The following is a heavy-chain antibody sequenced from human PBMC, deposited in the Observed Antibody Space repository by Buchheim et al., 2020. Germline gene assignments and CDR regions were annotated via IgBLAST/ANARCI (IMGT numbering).Heavy chain of an antibody. J-gene: IGHJ3*02. D-gene: IGHD3-22*01. CDR3: ARDRSDYYYDSSGDDAFDI. CDR2: ISSSSSYI. CDR1: GFTFSSYS. Sequence: EVQLVESGGGLVKPGGSLRLSCAASGFTFSSYSMNWVRQAPGKGLEWVSSISSSSSYIYYADSVKGRFTISRANAKNSLYLQMNSLRAEDTAVYYCARDRSDYYYDSSGDDAFDIWGQGT. V-gene: IGHV3-21*01.